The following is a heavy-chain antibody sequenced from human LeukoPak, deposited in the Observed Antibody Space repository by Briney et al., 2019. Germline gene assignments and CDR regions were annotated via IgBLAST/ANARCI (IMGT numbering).Heavy chain of an antibody. D-gene: IGHD3-10*01. V-gene: IGHV3-30-3*01. Sequence: GRSLRLSCAASGFTFSSYAMHWVRQAPGKGLEWVAVISYDGSNKYYADSVKGRFTISRDNSKNTLYLQMNSLRADDTAVYYCVKAGPGSGTYYGMDVWGQGTTVTVSS. CDR1: GFTFSSYA. CDR2: ISYDGSNK. CDR3: VKAGPGSGTYYGMDV. J-gene: IGHJ6*02.